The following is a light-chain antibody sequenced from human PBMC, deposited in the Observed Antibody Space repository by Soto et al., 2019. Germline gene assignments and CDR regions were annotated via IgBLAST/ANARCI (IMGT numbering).Light chain of an antibody. CDR2: DVN. V-gene: IGLV2-14*01. Sequence: QSVLTQPASVSGSPGQSITLSCTGTSSDIGGYDYVSWYQRHPGKAPKLIIYDVNNRPSGVSNRFSGSKSGNTASLTISGRQAEDEAAYYCTSYASGSSHVVFGGGTKLTVL. CDR3: TSYASGSSHVV. J-gene: IGLJ2*01. CDR1: SSDIGGYDY.